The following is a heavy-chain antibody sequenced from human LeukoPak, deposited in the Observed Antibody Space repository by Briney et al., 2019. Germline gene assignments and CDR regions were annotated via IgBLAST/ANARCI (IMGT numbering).Heavy chain of an antibody. J-gene: IGHJ4*02. CDR1: GFTFSSYA. D-gene: IGHD3-16*01. Sequence: GGSLRLSCAASGFTFSSYAMAWVRQAPGKGLEWVSSITISGGGTYYADSVKGRFTISRDNSKNTLYLQMNSLRAEDTAVYYCAKGGHLYYARDYWGQGTLVTVSS. CDR3: AKGGHLYYARDY. V-gene: IGHV3-23*01. CDR2: ITISGGGT.